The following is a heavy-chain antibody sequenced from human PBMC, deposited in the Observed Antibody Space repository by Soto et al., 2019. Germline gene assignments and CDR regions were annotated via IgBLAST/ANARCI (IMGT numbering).Heavy chain of an antibody. Sequence: SETLSLTCSVSGGSISSGDYYWGWIRQPPGKGLEWIGYIYYSGSTNYNPSLKSRVTISVDTSKNQFSLKLSSVTAADTAVYYCARAGAATLSDYWGQGTLVTVS. CDR1: GGSISSGDYY. CDR3: ARAGAATLSDY. V-gene: IGHV4-30-4*02. CDR2: IYYSGST. D-gene: IGHD2-15*01. J-gene: IGHJ4*02.